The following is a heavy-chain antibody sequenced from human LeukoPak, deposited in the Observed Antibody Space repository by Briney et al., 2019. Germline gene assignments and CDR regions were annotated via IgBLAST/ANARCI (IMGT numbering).Heavy chain of an antibody. CDR2: ISYDGSHK. D-gene: IGHD3-10*01. V-gene: IGHV3-30*04. J-gene: IGHJ5*02. CDR3: ARHILWFGEPPLLYATYNWFDP. Sequence: GGSLRLACAASGFTFSNYAMHWVRQAPGKGLEWVAVISYDGSHKYYADSVKGRFTISRDNSKNTLYLQMNSLRAEDTAVYYCARHILWFGEPPLLYATYNWFDPWGQGTLVTVSS. CDR1: GFTFSNYA.